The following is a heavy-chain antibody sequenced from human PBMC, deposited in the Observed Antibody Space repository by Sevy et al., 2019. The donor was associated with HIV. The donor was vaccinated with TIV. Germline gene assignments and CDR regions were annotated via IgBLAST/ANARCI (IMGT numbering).Heavy chain of an antibody. CDR3: ASFPSNGAPFDY. Sequence: GESLKISCAASGFTFSSYSMNWVRQAPGKGLEWVSSISSSSSYIYYADSVKGRFTISRDNAKNSLYLQMNSLRAEDTAVYYCASFPSNGAPFDYWGQGTLVTVSS. J-gene: IGHJ4*02. V-gene: IGHV3-21*01. CDR1: GFTFSSYS. D-gene: IGHD2-8*01. CDR2: ISSSSSYI.